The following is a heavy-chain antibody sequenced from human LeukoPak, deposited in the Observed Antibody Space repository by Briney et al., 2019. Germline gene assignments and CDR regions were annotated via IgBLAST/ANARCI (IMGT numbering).Heavy chain of an antibody. Sequence: SETLSLTCTVSGGSISSSSYYWGWIRQPPGKGLEWIGSIYYSGSTYYNPSLKSRVTISVDTSKNQFSLKLSSVTAADTAVYYCARSLLNSQADDYWGQGTLVTVSS. J-gene: IGHJ4*02. CDR2: IYYSGST. CDR1: GGSISSSSYY. CDR3: ARSLLNSQADDY. V-gene: IGHV4-39*07. D-gene: IGHD2-15*01.